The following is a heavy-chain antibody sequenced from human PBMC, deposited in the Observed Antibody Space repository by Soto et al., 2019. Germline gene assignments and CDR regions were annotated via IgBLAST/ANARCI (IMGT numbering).Heavy chain of an antibody. CDR1: GYTFTSYA. J-gene: IGHJ4*02. CDR3: ARGTREGYSGYDWGY. Sequence: ASVKVSCKASGYTFTSYAMHWVRQAPGQRLEWMGWINAGNGNTKYSQKFQGRVTITRDTSAGTAYMELSSLRSEDTAVYYCARGTREGYSGYDWGYWGQGTLVTVSS. D-gene: IGHD5-12*01. V-gene: IGHV1-3*01. CDR2: INAGNGNT.